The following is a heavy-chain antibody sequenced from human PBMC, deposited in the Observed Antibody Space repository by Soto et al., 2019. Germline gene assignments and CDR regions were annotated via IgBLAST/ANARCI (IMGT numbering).Heavy chain of an antibody. CDR1: GGSIGSGDYY. CDR3: AGARAVLPGAIFIQGWFDP. Sequence: QVQLQESGPGLVKPSQTLSLTCTVSGGSIGSGDYYWTWIRQHPGKGLEWVGYSYHSGAAYYPPSLTSRVTISIDTSKNQFSLKLRSVTAADTAVYYCAGARAVLPGAIFIQGWFDPWGKGTLVTVSS. J-gene: IGHJ5*02. D-gene: IGHD2-2*01. CDR2: SYHSGAA. V-gene: IGHV4-31*03.